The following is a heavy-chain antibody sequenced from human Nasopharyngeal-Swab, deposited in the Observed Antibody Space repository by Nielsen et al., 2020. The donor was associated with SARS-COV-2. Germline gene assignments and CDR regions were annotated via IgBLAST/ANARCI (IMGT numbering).Heavy chain of an antibody. CDR3: ARVGGIPGGYSSSWGYYYGMDV. J-gene: IGHJ6*02. Sequence: SETLSLTCTVSGGSISSYYWSWIRQPPGKGPEWIGYIYYSGSTNYNPSLKSRVTISVDTSKNQFSLKLSSVTAADTAVYYCARVGGIPGGYSSSWGYYYGMDVWGQGTTVTVSS. V-gene: IGHV4-59*01. D-gene: IGHD6-13*01. CDR1: GGSISSYY. CDR2: IYYSGST.